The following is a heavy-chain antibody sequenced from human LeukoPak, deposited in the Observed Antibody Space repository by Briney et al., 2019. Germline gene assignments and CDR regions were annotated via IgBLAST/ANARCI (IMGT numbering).Heavy chain of an antibody. Sequence: SGGSLRLSCAASGFTVSSNYMSWVRQAPGKELEWFSVIYSGGSTYYADSVKGRFTISRDNSKNTLYLQMNSLRAEDTAVYYCARVGVYDSSRRQFDYWGQGTLVTVSS. CDR3: ARVGVYDSSRRQFDY. D-gene: IGHD3-22*01. J-gene: IGHJ4*02. CDR2: IYSGGST. CDR1: GFTVSSNY. V-gene: IGHV3-66*01.